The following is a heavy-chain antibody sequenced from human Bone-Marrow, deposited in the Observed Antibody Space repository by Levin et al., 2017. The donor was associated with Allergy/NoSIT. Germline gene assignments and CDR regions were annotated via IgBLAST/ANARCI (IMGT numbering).Heavy chain of an antibody. CDR3: ARYSGYDLTPFDY. CDR2: IYYSGRT. V-gene: IGHV4-59*01. CDR1: GGSISSYY. D-gene: IGHD5-12*01. Sequence: SETLSLTCTVSGGSISSYYWSWIRQPPGKGLEWIGYIYYSGRTDYNPSLKSRVTISVDMSENQFSLKLSSVTAPDTAVYYCARYSGYDLTPFDYWGQGTLVSVSS. J-gene: IGHJ4*02.